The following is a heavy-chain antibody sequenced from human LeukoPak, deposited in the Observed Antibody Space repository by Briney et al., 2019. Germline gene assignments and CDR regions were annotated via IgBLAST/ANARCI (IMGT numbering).Heavy chain of an antibody. D-gene: IGHD3-10*01. J-gene: IGHJ4*02. CDR1: EFTFSSYG. Sequence: SGGSLRLSCAASEFTFSSYGMSWVRQAPGKGLEWVSSIRGSGGSTQYADSVQGRFAISRDNSKNTLYLQMNSLRAEDTAVYYCAKVSHLYYGSGSYQLDYWGQGTLVTVSS. CDR3: AKVSHLYYGSGSYQLDY. CDR2: IRGSGGST. V-gene: IGHV3-23*01.